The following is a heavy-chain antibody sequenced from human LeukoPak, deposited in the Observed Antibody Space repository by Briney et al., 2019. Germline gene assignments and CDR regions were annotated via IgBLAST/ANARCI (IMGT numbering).Heavy chain of an antibody. V-gene: IGHV3-74*01. D-gene: IGHD1-26*01. CDR3: ARVGATIDAFDI. J-gene: IGHJ3*02. CDR2: INSDGSST. CDR1: GFTFSSYW. Sequence: PGGSLRLSCAASGFTFSSYWVHWVRQAPGKGLVWVSRINSDGSSTSYADSVKGRFTISRDNAKNTLYLQMNSLRAEDTAVYYCARVGATIDAFDIWGQGTMVTVSS.